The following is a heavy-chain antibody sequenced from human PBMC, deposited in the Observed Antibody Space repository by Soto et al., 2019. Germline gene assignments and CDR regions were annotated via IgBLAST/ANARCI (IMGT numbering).Heavy chain of an antibody. CDR1: GGSISSGGYY. V-gene: IGHV4-31*03. J-gene: IGHJ5*02. D-gene: IGHD2-2*01. CDR2: IYYSGST. CDR3: ARILWRTSCYPFDP. Sequence: SETLSLTCTVSGGSISSGGYYWSWIRQHPGKGLEWIGYIYYSGSTYYNPSLKSRVTISVDTSKNQFSLKLSSVTAADTAVYYCARILWRTSCYPFDPWGQGTLVTVSS.